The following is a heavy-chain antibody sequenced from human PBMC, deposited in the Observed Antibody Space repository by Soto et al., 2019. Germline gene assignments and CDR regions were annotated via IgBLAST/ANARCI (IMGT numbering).Heavy chain of an antibody. V-gene: IGHV1-18*01. D-gene: IGHD1-1*01. CDR1: GYTFTSYG. CDR3: ARGRYGDY. CDR2: ISAHNGNT. Sequence: QVHLVQSGAEVKKPGASVKVSCKGSGYTFTSYGITWVRQAPGQGLEWMGWISAHNGNTDYAQKLQGRVTVTRETSTSTAYMELRSLESDDTAVYYCARGRYGDYWGQGALVTVSS. J-gene: IGHJ4*02.